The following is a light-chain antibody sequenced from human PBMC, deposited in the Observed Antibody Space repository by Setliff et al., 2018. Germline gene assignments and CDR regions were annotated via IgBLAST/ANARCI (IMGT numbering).Light chain of an antibody. J-gene: IGLJ1*01. V-gene: IGLV2-8*01. CDR2: EVS. CDR1: SSDVGGYNY. Sequence: ALPQPPSASGSPGQSVTISCTGTSSDVGGYNYVSWYQQHPGKAPKLMIYEVSKRPSGVPDRFSGSKSGNTASLTVSGLQAEDEADYYCSSYAGSNNYVFGTGTKVTVL. CDR3: SSYAGSNNYV.